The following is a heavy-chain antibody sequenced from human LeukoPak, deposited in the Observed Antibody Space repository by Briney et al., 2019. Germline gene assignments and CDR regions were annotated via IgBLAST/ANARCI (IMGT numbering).Heavy chain of an antibody. CDR2: INPNSGGT. Sequence: ASVKVSCKASGYTFTGYYMHWVRQAPGQGLEWMGRINPNSGGTNYAQKFQGRVTMTRDTSISTAYMELSRLRSDDTAVYYCARDPVVADYFMDVWGQGTTVTVSS. CDR3: ARDPVVADYFMDV. D-gene: IGHD2-15*01. J-gene: IGHJ6*02. V-gene: IGHV1-2*06. CDR1: GYTFTGYY.